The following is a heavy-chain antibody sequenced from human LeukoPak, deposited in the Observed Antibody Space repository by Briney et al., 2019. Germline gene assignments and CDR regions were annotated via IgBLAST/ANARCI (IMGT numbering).Heavy chain of an antibody. CDR1: GGSISSYY. CDR3: ARTAGGLRYFWGSTWFDP. D-gene: IGHD3-9*01. V-gene: IGHV4-59*01. CDR2: IYYSGST. J-gene: IGHJ5*02. Sequence: SETLSLTCTVSGGSISSYYWSWIRQPPGKGLEWIGCIYYSGSTNYNPSLKSRVTISVDTSKNQFSLKLSSVTAADTAVYYCARTAGGLRYFWGSTWFDPWGQGTLVTVSS.